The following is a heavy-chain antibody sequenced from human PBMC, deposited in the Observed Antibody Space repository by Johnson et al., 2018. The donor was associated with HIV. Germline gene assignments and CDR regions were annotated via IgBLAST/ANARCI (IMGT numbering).Heavy chain of an antibody. CDR2: ISNDGSNT. CDR1: GFTFSSYG. V-gene: IGHV3-30*03. Sequence: VQLVESGGGVVQPGRSLRLSCAASGFTFSSYGMHWVRQAPGKGLEWVAVISNDGSNTYYADSVKGRFTISRDNSKNTLYLQMNSLRAEDTAVYYCARGSYNFWSGEREAFDIWGQGTMVTVSS. J-gene: IGHJ3*02. CDR3: ARGSYNFWSGEREAFDI. D-gene: IGHD3-3*01.